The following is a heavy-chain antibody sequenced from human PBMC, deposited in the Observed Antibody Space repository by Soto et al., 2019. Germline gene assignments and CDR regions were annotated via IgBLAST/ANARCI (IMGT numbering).Heavy chain of an antibody. J-gene: IGHJ4*02. D-gene: IGHD6-19*01. CDR3: SRESGSGWFIFDY. CDR1: GFTFSAFS. CDR2: ITSSSNYI. V-gene: IGHV3-21*01. Sequence: GGSLRLSCAASGFTFSAFSMDWVRQAPGKGLEWVGSITSSSNYIYYGDSMRGRVTISRDNAKNSLYLQMNSLRAEDTAVYYCSRESGSGWFIFDYWGQGSLVTVSS.